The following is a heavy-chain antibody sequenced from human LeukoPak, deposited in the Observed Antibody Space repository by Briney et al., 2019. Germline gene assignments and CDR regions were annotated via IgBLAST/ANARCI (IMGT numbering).Heavy chain of an antibody. D-gene: IGHD3-10*01. J-gene: IGHJ6*03. V-gene: IGHV4-39*01. CDR2: IYYSGST. Sequence: SETLSLTCTVSGGSISSSSYYWGWIRQPPGKGLEWVGSIYYSGSTYYNPSLKSRVTISVDTSKNQFSLKLGSVTAADTAVYYCATHYYGSGSYYYMDVWGKGTTVTISS. CDR3: ATHYYGSGSYYYMDV. CDR1: GGSISSSSYY.